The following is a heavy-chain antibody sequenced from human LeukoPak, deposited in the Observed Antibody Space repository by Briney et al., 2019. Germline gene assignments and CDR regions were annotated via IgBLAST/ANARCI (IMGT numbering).Heavy chain of an antibody. CDR2: ISYDGSNK. Sequence: GGSLRLSCAASGFTFSSYGMHWVRQAPGKGLEWVAVISYDGSNKYYADSVKGRFTISRDNSKNTLYLQMNSLRAEDTAVYYCAKDFPIGTPDYWGQGTLVTVSS. J-gene: IGHJ4*02. CDR3: AKDFPIGTPDY. CDR1: GFTFSSYG. D-gene: IGHD1-1*01. V-gene: IGHV3-30*18.